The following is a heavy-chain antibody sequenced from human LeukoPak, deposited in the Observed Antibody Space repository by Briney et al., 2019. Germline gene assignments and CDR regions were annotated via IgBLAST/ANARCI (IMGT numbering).Heavy chain of an antibody. V-gene: IGHV3-74*01. J-gene: IGHJ4*02. CDR2: INTDGSST. CDR3: ARDGNFWSGYYSY. CDR1: GFTFSSYW. Sequence: GGSLRLSCAASGFTFSSYWMHWVRQAPGKGLVWVSRINTDGSSTSYADSVKGRFTISRDNAKNTLYLQMNSLRAEDTAVYYCARDGNFWSGYYSYWGQGTLVTVSS. D-gene: IGHD3-3*01.